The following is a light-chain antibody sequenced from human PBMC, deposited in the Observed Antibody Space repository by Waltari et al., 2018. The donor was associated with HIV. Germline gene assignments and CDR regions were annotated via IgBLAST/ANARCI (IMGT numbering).Light chain of an antibody. CDR1: QSVSNY. Sequence: IVLTHSTATLSLSPGERATLSCRARQSVSNYFSWYQQKPGQAPRLLNYDASYTAIGIPARFSGSGSGTDFTLTISSLEPEDFAVYFCQQRSSWPPEFTFGPGTKVDIK. V-gene: IGKV3-11*01. J-gene: IGKJ3*01. CDR3: QQRSSWPPEFT. CDR2: DAS.